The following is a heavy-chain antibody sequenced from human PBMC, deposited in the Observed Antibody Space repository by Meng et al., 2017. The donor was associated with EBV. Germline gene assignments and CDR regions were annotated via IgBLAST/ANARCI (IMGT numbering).Heavy chain of an antibody. CDR1: GGSVSSGSYY. V-gene: IGHV4-61*01. J-gene: IGHJ5*02. CDR2: IYYSGST. CDR3: ARGRYYGDYFWFDP. Sequence: QLHLQGSGPGPVKPSETLSLTCTVSGGSVSSGSYYWSWIRQPPGKGLEWIGYIYYSGSTNYNPSLKSRVTISVDTSKNQFSLKLSSVTAADTAVYYCARGRYYGDYFWFDPWGQGTLVTVSS. D-gene: IGHD4-17*01.